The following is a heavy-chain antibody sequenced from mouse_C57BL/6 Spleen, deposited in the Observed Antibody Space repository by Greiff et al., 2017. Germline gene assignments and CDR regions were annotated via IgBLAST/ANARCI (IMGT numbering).Heavy chain of an antibody. V-gene: IGHV1-52*01. CDR2: IDPSDSET. Sequence: QVQLQQPGAELVRPGSSVKLSCKASGYTFTSYWMHWVKQRPLQGLEWIGNIDPSDSETHYNQKFKDKATLTVDKSSCTAYMQLSSLTSEDSSVYYCARRITPDYYFDYWGQGTTLTVSS. CDR3: ARRITPDYYFDY. D-gene: IGHD1-1*01. CDR1: GYTFTSYW. J-gene: IGHJ2*01.